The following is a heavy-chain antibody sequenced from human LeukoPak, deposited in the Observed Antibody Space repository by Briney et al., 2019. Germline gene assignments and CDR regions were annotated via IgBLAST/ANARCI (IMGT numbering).Heavy chain of an antibody. Sequence: GGSLRLSCTASGFIFSNYAMSWVRQAPGQGLEWVSTISNSGDATFYADAVKGRFTISRDNSKNTLYLQMYSLRAEDTAIYYCAKAPPYTKYFDYWGQGTLLTVSS. D-gene: IGHD1-1*01. V-gene: IGHV3-23*01. CDR1: GFIFSNYA. CDR2: ISNSGDAT. CDR3: AKAPPYTKYFDY. J-gene: IGHJ4*02.